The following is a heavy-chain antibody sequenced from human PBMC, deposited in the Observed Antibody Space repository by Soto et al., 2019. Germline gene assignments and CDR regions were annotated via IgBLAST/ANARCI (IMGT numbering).Heavy chain of an antibody. Sequence: ASVKVSCKASGYTFTSYGISWVRQAPGQGLEWMGWISAYNGNTNYAQKLQGRVTMTTDTSTSTAYMELRSLRSDDTAVYYCARVGEYCGGACPQYFEHWGQGTLVTVSS. CDR1: GYTFTSYG. CDR3: ARVGEYCGGACPQYFEH. D-gene: IGHD2-21*02. V-gene: IGHV1-18*01. J-gene: IGHJ1*01. CDR2: ISAYNGNT.